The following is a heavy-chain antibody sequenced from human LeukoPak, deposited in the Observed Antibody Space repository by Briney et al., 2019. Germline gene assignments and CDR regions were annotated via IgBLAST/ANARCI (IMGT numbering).Heavy chain of an antibody. J-gene: IGHJ4*02. CDR3: AKDGLAGGYCSGGSCYSYDY. CDR2: ISGSGGST. D-gene: IGHD2-15*01. CDR1: GFTFSSYA. V-gene: IGHV3-23*01. Sequence: GGSLRLSCAASGFTFSSYAMSWVRQAPGKGLEWVSAISGSGGSTYYADSVKGRFTISRDNSKNTLYLQMNSLRAEDTAVYYCAKDGLAGGYCSGGSCYSYDYWGQGTLVTVSS.